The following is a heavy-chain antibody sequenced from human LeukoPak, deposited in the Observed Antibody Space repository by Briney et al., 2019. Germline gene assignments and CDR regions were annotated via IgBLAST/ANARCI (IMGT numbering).Heavy chain of an antibody. CDR1: GGSISSGDYY. CDR3: ARGGDSSGWYVDY. V-gene: IGHV4-30-4*01. CDR2: IYYSGST. D-gene: IGHD6-19*01. Sequence: PSQTLSLTCTVSGGSISSGDYYWSWIRQPPGKGLEWIGYIYYSGSTYYNPSLKSRVTISVDTSKNQFSLKLSSVTAADTAVYYCARGGDSSGWYVDYWGQGTLVTVSS. J-gene: IGHJ4*02.